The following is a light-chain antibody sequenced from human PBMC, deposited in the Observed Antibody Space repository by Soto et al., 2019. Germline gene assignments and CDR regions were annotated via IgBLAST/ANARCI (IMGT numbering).Light chain of an antibody. Sequence: QSVLAQPPSACGSPGQRVTISCSGSRFSIGSNTVNWYQHLPGSAPKLLIYSNNHRPSGVTDRFSASKDGASASLAISGLQSEDEGDYYRAARDASLGGLYVFGSGSKVTVL. CDR1: RFSIGSNT. CDR2: SNN. CDR3: AARDASLGGLYV. J-gene: IGLJ1*01. V-gene: IGLV1-44*01.